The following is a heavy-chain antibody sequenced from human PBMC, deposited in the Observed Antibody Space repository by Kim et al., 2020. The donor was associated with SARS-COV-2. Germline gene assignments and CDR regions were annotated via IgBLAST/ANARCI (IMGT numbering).Heavy chain of an antibody. J-gene: IGHJ5*02. D-gene: IGHD3-9*01. CDR2: INHSGST. CDR3: ARRGRSRYFDWLGA. Sequence: SETLSLTCAVYGGSFSGYYWSWIRQPPGKGLEGIGEINHSGSTNYNPSLKSPVPIAVDTSKNQFSLKLSSVTAADTAVYYCARRGRSRYFDWLGAWGQGTLVTVSS. CDR1: GGSFSGYY. V-gene: IGHV4-34*01.